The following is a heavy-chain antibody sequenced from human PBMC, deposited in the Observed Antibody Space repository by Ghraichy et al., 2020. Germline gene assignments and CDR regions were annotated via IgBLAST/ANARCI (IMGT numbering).Heavy chain of an antibody. CDR1: GDSVSSNSAA. J-gene: IGHJ6*02. Sequence: SQTLSLTCAISGDSVSSNSAAWNWIRQSPSRGLEWLGRTYYRSKWYNDYAVSVKSRITINPDTSKNQFSLQLNSVTPEDTAVYYCARDRSLYGSGSYYNPRLSPSPAYYYYYGMDVWGQGTTVTVSS. CDR3: ARDRSLYGSGSYYNPRLSPSPAYYYYYGMDV. V-gene: IGHV6-1*01. D-gene: IGHD3-10*01. CDR2: TYYRSKWYN.